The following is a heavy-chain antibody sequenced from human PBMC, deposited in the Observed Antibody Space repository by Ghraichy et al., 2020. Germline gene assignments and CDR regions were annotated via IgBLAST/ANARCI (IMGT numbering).Heavy chain of an antibody. D-gene: IGHD3-22*01. J-gene: IGHJ4*02. V-gene: IGHV2-26*01. CDR2: IFSNDEK. CDR1: GFSLSNAKMG. Sequence: SGPTLVKPTETLTLTCTVSGFSLSNAKMGVSWIRQPPGKAPEWLAHIFSNDEKSYSTSLKSRLTISKDTSKSQVVLTMTNMDPVDTATYSCAQIVYETSGYYQIDYWGQVTLVTVSS. CDR3: AQIVYETSGYYQIDY.